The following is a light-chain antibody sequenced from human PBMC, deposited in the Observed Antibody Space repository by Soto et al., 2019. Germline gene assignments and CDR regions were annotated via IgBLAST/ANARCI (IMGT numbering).Light chain of an antibody. CDR1: QSISNY. Sequence: DIQMTPSPSSLSASVGDRVTITCRASQSISNYLNWYQQKPGKAPNLLVFAASRLQSGVPSRFSDSGSGTDFTLTISSLQPEDSATYSCQQSYSAPRTFGPGTRVEIK. J-gene: IGKJ3*01. CDR2: AAS. CDR3: QQSYSAPRT. V-gene: IGKV1-39*01.